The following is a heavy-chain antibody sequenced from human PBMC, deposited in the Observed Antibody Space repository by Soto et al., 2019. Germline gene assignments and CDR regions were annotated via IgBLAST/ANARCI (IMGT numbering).Heavy chain of an antibody. CDR3: ARDRFIPLVASTPNGFDP. CDR1: GYTFTSYG. J-gene: IGHJ5*02. V-gene: IGHV1-18*01. CDR2: ISAYNGNT. D-gene: IGHD2-15*01. Sequence: QVQLVPSGAEVKKPGASVKVSCKASGYTFTSYGISWVRQAPGQGLEWMGWISAYNGNTNYAPKRQGRVTITTDTATSTAYMELRSLRSDDTAVYYCARDRFIPLVASTPNGFDPWVQGTLVTVSS.